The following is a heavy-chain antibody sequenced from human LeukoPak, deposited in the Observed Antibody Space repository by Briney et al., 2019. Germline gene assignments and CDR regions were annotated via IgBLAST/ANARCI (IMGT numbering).Heavy chain of an antibody. CDR1: GFTFSSYG. Sequence: GMSLRLSCAASGFTFSSYGMHWVRQAPGKGLEWVAVISYDGSNKYYADSVKGRFTISRDNSKNTLYLQMHSLRAEDTAVYYCAKDPHYYGSGSYGDYFAYWGQGTLVTVSS. V-gene: IGHV3-30*18. CDR2: ISYDGSNK. D-gene: IGHD3-10*01. J-gene: IGHJ4*02. CDR3: AKDPHYYGSGSYGDYFAY.